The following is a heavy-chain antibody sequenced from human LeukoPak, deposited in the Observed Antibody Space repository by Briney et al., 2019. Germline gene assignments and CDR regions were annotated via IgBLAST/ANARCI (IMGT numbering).Heavy chain of an antibody. J-gene: IGHJ4*02. CDR3: ARVLYYYDSSGLRPLGY. V-gene: IGHV1-2*06. Sequence: ASVKVSCKASGYTFTGYYMHWVRQAPGQGLEWMGRINPNSGGTNYAQKFQGRVTMTRDTSIGTAYMELSRLRSDDTAVYHCARVLYYYDSSGLRPLGYWGQGTLVTVSS. CDR2: INPNSGGT. D-gene: IGHD3-22*01. CDR1: GYTFTGYY.